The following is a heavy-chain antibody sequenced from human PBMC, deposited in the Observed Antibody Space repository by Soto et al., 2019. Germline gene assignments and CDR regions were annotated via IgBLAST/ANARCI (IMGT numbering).Heavy chain of an antibody. CDR2: INHSGST. D-gene: IGHD3-3*01. V-gene: IGHV4-34*01. CDR1: GGSSSGYY. Sequence: SETLSLTCAVYGGSSSGYYWSWIRQPPGKGLEWIGEINHSGSTNYNPSLKSRVTISVDTSKNQFSLKLSSVTAADTAVYYCARGTINYDFWSGFSSPRYYYYGMDVWGQGTTVTVSS. CDR3: ARGTINYDFWSGFSSPRYYYYGMDV. J-gene: IGHJ6*02.